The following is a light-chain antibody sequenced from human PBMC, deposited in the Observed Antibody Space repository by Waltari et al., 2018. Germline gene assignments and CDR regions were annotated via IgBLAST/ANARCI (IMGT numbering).Light chain of an antibody. V-gene: IGKV1-5*03. Sequence: DIQITQSPSTLSDSVGDSDTTTCRTSQSVKNNLAWDQQKAGKAPKVVIHKASRLEGGVPSRFSGSGYGTEFTLTISSLQPDDFATYYCQEYDSLPVTFGGGTKVEIK. J-gene: IGKJ4*01. CDR2: KAS. CDR3: QEYDSLPVT. CDR1: QSVKNN.